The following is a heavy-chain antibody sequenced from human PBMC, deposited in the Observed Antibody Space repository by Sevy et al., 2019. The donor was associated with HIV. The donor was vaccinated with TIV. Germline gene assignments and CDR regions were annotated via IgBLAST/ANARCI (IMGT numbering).Heavy chain of an antibody. CDR1: GFTFSNAW. D-gene: IGHD3-22*01. J-gene: IGHJ4*02. V-gene: IGHV3-15*01. Sequence: GGSLRLSCAASGFTFSNAWMSWVRQAPGKGLEWVGRIKSKTDGGTTDYAEPVKGRFTITRDDSKNTLYLQMNSLKTEDTAVYYCTTTYPGYYYDSSGYYLFDYWGQGTLVTVSS. CDR3: TTTYPGYYYDSSGYYLFDY. CDR2: IKSKTDGGTT.